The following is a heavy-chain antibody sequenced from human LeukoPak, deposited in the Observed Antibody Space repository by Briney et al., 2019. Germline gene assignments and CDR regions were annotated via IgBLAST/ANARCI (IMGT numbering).Heavy chain of an antibody. Sequence: ASVKVSCKASGYTFTSYDINWVRQATGQGLEWMGWMNPNSGNTGYAQKFQGRVTMTRNTSISTAYMELSSLRSEDTAVYYCARGARYSGYDRRSYYMDVWGKGTTVTVSS. V-gene: IGHV1-8*01. CDR1: GYTFTSYD. D-gene: IGHD5-12*01. J-gene: IGHJ6*03. CDR2: MNPNSGNT. CDR3: ARGARYSGYDRRSYYMDV.